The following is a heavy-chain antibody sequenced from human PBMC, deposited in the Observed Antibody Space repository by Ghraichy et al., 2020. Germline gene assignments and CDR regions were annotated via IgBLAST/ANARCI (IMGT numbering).Heavy chain of an antibody. CDR1: GFTFSGAA. D-gene: IGHD4-17*01. Sequence: LSLTCAASGFTFSGAAMHWVRQASGRGLEWVGRIRTKANNYATTYAAPVKGRFTISRDDSKNTTFLEMNSLKTEDTAIYYCTTVTSGGLDYWGQGTLVIVSS. J-gene: IGHJ4*02. V-gene: IGHV3-73*01. CDR3: TTVTSGGLDY. CDR2: IRTKANNYAT.